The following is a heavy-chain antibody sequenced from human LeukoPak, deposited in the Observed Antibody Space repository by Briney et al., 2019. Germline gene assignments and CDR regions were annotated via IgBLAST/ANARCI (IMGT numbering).Heavy chain of an antibody. V-gene: IGHV1-2*02. J-gene: IGHJ4*02. D-gene: IGHD3-22*01. CDR1: GYTFTGYY. Sequence: GASVKVSCKASGYTFTGYYMHWVRQAPGQGLEWMGWINPNSGGTNYAQKFQGRVTMTRDTSISTAYMELSRLRSDDTAVYYCARLCEDYYDSSGSLYYFDYWGQGTLVTVSS. CDR2: INPNSGGT. CDR3: ARLCEDYYDSSGSLYYFDY.